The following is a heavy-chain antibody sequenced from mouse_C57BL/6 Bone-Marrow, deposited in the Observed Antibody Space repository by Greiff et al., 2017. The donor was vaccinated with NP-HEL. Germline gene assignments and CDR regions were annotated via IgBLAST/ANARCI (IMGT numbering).Heavy chain of an antibody. V-gene: IGHV1-69*01. CDR3: ARNPYYYGTTDGYWYFDV. CDR1: GYTFTSYW. Sequence: QVQLKQPGAELVMPGASVKLSCKASGYTFTSYWMHWAKQRPGQGLEWIGEIDPSDSYTNYNQKFKGKSTLTVDKSSSTAYMQLSSLTSEDSAVYYCARNPYYYGTTDGYWYFDVWGTGTTVTVSS. CDR2: IDPSDSYT. D-gene: IGHD1-1*01. J-gene: IGHJ1*03.